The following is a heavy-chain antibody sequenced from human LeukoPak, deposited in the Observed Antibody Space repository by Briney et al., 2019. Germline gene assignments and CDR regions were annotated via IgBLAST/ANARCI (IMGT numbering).Heavy chain of an antibody. V-gene: IGHV3-7*04. J-gene: IGHJ4*02. D-gene: IGHD6-25*01. CDR3: ARGLKGAAPC. CDR2: IKYDGNEK. CDR1: GFIFSTYW. Sequence: GGSLRLSCAASGFIFSTYWMTWVRQAPRKGLEWVATIKYDGNEKYYVDSVRGRFTISRDNAKNSLYLQMNSLRDEDTAVYYCARGLKGAAPCWGQGTLVTVSS.